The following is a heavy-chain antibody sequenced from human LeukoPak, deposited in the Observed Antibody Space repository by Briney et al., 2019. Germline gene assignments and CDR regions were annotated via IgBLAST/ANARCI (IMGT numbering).Heavy chain of an antibody. J-gene: IGHJ3*02. CDR1: GGSISSSNW. V-gene: IGHV4-4*02. CDR3: ASASSYDILTGYNDAFDI. D-gene: IGHD3-9*01. CDR2: IYHSGST. Sequence: SGTLSLTCAVSGGSISSSNWWSWVRQPPGKGLEWIGEIYHSGSTNYNPSLKSRVTISVDTSKNQFSLKLSSVTAADTAVYYCASASSYDILTGYNDAFDIWGQGTMVTVSS.